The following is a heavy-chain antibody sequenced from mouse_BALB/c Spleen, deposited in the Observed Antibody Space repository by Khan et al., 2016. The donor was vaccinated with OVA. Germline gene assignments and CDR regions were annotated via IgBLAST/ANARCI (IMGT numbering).Heavy chain of an antibody. V-gene: IGHV5-12-1*01. Sequence: EVELVESGGGLVKPGGSLKLSCAASGFAFNNYDMSWVRQTPEKRLDWVAYISSGGTTTYYPDTMKGRFNVSRDNAKNTLYLQMSSLKSEDTAMYYGVRLHYYGSNYYFDYWGQGTTLTVSS. CDR3: VRLHYYGSNYYFDY. CDR1: GFAFNNYD. D-gene: IGHD1-1*01. CDR2: ISSGGTTT. J-gene: IGHJ2*01.